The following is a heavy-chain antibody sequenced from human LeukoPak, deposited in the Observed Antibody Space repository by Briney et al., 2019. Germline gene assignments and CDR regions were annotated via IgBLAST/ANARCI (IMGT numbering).Heavy chain of an antibody. Sequence: SETLSLTCTVSGDPISSGDYYWNWIRQPAGKRLEWIGRISTSGTPNYNPSFRGRLTISIDTSKNQFSLNLRSVTAAETGIYYCARGPYWGQGTLVTVSS. CDR2: ISTSGTP. J-gene: IGHJ4*02. CDR1: GDPISSGDYY. V-gene: IGHV4-61*02. CDR3: ARGPY.